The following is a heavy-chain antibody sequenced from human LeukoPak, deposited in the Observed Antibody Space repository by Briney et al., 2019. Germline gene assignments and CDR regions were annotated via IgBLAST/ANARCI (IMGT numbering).Heavy chain of an antibody. CDR3: ARGGIVVVPAARPFDY. Sequence: PSETLSLTCAVYGGSFSGYYWSWIRQPPGKGLEWIGEINHSGSTNYNPSLKNRVTISVDTSKNQFSLKLSSVTAADTAVYYCARGGIVVVPAARPFDYWGQGTLVTVSS. V-gene: IGHV4-34*01. J-gene: IGHJ4*02. CDR1: GGSFSGYY. D-gene: IGHD2-2*02. CDR2: INHSGST.